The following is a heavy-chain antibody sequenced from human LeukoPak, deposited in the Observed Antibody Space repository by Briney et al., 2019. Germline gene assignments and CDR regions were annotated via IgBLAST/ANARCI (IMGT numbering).Heavy chain of an antibody. J-gene: IGHJ4*02. CDR3: ARVTYDYVWGSYRSNYYFDY. V-gene: IGHV1-8*03. Sequence: SVVVSCKASGYTFTSYDINWVGQATGQGLEWMGWMNPNSGNTGYAQKFQGRVTITRNTSISTAYMELSSLRSEDTAVYYCARVTYDYVWGSYRSNYYFDYWGQGTLVTVSS. D-gene: IGHD3-16*02. CDR2: MNPNSGNT. CDR1: GYTFTSYD.